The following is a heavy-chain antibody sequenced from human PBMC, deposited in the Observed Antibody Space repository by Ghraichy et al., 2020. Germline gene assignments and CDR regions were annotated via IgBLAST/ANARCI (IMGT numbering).Heavy chain of an antibody. CDR2: ISRSSSYI. CDR3: ASDPDTNTWNIF. CDR1: GFSFSAFT. V-gene: IGHV3-21*01. Sequence: GESLNISCAASGFSFSAFTMNWVRQAPGKGLEWVASISRSSSYIYYTDSVKGRFTIARDNAKNSLHLQMNSLRAEDTAIYFCASDPDTNTWNIFWGQGALVTVSS. D-gene: IGHD1/OR15-1a*01. J-gene: IGHJ4*02.